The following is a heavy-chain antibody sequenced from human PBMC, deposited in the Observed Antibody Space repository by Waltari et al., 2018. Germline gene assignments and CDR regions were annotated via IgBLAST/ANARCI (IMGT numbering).Heavy chain of an antibody. CDR3: SRSGSDDWFDP. CDR1: GYTFTDYY. J-gene: IGHJ5*02. D-gene: IGHD2-15*01. Sequence: EVQLLQSGAEVKKPGATVKISCKSSGYTFTDYYIHWVKQTPGKGLEWMGRVGPKDGETIYAEKFQDRVTISADTSTDTVYMIMNGLRFDDTALYFCSRSGSDDWFDPWGWGTPVTVVS. V-gene: IGHV1-69-2*01. CDR2: VGPKDGET.